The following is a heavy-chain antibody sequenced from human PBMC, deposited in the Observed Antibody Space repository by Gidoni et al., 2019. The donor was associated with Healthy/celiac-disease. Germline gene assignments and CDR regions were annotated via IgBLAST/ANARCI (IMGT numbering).Heavy chain of an antibody. D-gene: IGHD1-26*01. CDR2: IKSKTDGGTT. V-gene: IGHV3-15*01. J-gene: IGHJ4*02. CDR3: TTDLIVGATFVVSDY. CDR1: GFTFSNAW. Sequence: GSLRLSCAASGFTFSNAWMSWVRQAPGKGLEWVGRIKSKTDGGTTDYAAPVKGRFTISRDDSKNTLYLQMNSLKTEDTAVYYCTTDLIVGATFVVSDYWGQGTLVTVSS.